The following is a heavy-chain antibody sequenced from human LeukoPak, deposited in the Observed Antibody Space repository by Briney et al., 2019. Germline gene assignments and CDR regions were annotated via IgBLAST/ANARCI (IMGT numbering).Heavy chain of an antibody. CDR3: ARDLQHAYDSSGMGY. CDR1: GFTFSSYS. V-gene: IGHV3-21*01. J-gene: IGHJ4*02. CDR2: ISSSSSYI. Sequence: GGSLRLSCAASGFTFSSYSMNWVRQAPGKGLEWVSSISSSSSYIYYADSVKGLFTISRDNAKNSLYLQMNSLRAEDTAVYYCARDLQHAYDSSGMGYWGQGTLVTVSS. D-gene: IGHD3-22*01.